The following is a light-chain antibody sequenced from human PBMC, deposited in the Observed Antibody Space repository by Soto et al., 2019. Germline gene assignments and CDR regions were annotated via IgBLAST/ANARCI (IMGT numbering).Light chain of an antibody. CDR1: SSNIGAGYH. J-gene: IGLJ2*01. CDR2: GSI. V-gene: IGLV1-40*01. CDR3: QSYDSSLSGSHVV. Sequence: QSVLTQPPSVSGAPGQRVTISCTGSSSNIGAGYHVHWYQQLPGSAPKLLIFGSINRPSGVPDRFSGSKSGTSASLAITGLQAEDEADYYCQSYDSSLSGSHVVFGGGTKLTVL.